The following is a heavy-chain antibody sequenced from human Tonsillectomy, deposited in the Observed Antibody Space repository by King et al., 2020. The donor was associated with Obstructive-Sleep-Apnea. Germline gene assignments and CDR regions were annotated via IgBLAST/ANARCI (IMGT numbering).Heavy chain of an antibody. Sequence: VQLVESGGGLVQPGRSLRLSCAAAGFTFDDYAMHWVRQAPGKGREWVSCISWNSGSIGYADSVKGRLTISRDNAKNSLFLQMNSLRPEDTALYYCAKDGVPAANYYYYGMDVWGQGTTVTVSS. CDR3: AKDGVPAANYYYYGMDV. V-gene: IGHV3-9*01. J-gene: IGHJ6*02. D-gene: IGHD2-2*01. CDR1: GFTFDDYA. CDR2: ISWNSGSI.